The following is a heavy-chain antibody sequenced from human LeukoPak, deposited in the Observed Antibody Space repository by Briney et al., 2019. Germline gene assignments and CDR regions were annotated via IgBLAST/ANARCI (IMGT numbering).Heavy chain of an antibody. D-gene: IGHD3-3*01. CDR2: MSGSGYYT. V-gene: IGHV3-23*01. CDR1: GFAFSNFA. J-gene: IGHJ6*03. Sequence: GGSLRLSCAASGFAFSNFAMSWVRQAPGKGLEWVSAMSGSGYYTYYGECVKGRFTISRDNSKNTLYLHMNSLRADDTAVYYCAKMEGQRLYDYCMDVWGRGTTVTVSS. CDR3: AKMEGQRLYDYCMDV.